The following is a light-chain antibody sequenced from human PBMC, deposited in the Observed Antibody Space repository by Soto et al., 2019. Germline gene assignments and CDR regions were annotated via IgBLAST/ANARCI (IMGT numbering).Light chain of an antibody. CDR2: NNL. CDR1: SSNIGSNA. Sequence: QSVLTQPPSASGTPGQRVTISCSGSSSNIGSNAVNWYQQLPGTAPKLLIYNNLQRPSGVPDRFSGSKSGTSASLAISGLQSEDEADYFCAAWDDSLHGAVFGGGTKLTVL. CDR3: AAWDDSLHGAV. V-gene: IGLV1-44*01. J-gene: IGLJ7*01.